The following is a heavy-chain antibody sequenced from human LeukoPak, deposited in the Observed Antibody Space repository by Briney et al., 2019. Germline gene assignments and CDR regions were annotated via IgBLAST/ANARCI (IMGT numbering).Heavy chain of an antibody. Sequence: GGSLRLSCAASAFTFSAYGMHWVRQTPGKGLEWVAFIRFDGVNKYYADSVKGRFTISRDNAKNSLYLQMNSLRAEDTAVYYCARDLSLYYWGQGTLVTVSS. D-gene: IGHD3-16*02. CDR1: AFTFSAYG. V-gene: IGHV3-30*02. CDR2: IRFDGVNK. J-gene: IGHJ4*02. CDR3: ARDLSLYY.